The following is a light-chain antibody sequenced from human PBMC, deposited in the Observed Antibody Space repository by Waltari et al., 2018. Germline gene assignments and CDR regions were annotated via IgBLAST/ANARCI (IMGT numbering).Light chain of an antibody. CDR3: QQYDISPWT. V-gene: IGKV3-20*01. CDR2: GTS. Sequence: EIVLTQSPGTLSLSPGERAALSCTTSQSLGTSYSGWYQPKPGQPPRLLIYGTSTRATGIPDRFSGSGSGTDFTLTIIRLEPEDFAVYYCQQYDISPWTFGQGTKVEIK. CDR1: QSLGTSY. J-gene: IGKJ1*01.